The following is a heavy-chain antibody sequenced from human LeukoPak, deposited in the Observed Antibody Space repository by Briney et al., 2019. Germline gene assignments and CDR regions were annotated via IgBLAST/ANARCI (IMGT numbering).Heavy chain of an antibody. Sequence: PSETLSLTCTVSGGSISSYYWSWIRQPPGKGLEWIGYIYYSGSTYYNPSLKSRVTISVDTSKNQFSLKLSSVTAADTAVYYCARHGGQGDYDFWSGSIDYWGQGTLVTVSS. D-gene: IGHD3-3*01. CDR1: GGSISSYY. J-gene: IGHJ4*02. V-gene: IGHV4-59*08. CDR2: IYYSGST. CDR3: ARHGGQGDYDFWSGSIDY.